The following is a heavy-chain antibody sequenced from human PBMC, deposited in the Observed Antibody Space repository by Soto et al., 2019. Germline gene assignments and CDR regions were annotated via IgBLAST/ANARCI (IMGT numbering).Heavy chain of an antibody. CDR2: IDARSNYI. J-gene: IGHJ4*02. Sequence: PGGSLRLSCEASGFRFNSYSMNWVRHAPQKGLEWVSLIDARSNYIYYADSVKGRFTISRDNARNSLYLQMDSLRVEDAAVYYCVRENEMAGATSAFEYWGQGTPVTVSS. CDR3: VRENEMAGATSAFEY. V-gene: IGHV3-21*06. D-gene: IGHD1-26*01. CDR1: GFRFNSYS.